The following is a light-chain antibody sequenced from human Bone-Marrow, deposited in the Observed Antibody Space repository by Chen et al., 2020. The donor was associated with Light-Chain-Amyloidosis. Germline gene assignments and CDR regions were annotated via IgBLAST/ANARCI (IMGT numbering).Light chain of an antibody. CDR2: DDS. CDR3: QVWERSSDRPV. CDR1: KIGSTS. J-gene: IGLJ3*02. V-gene: IGLV3-21*02. Sequence: SYVLTQPSSVSVAPGQTATIACGGNKIGSTSVHWYQQTPGQAPLLVVYDDSYRPSAIPERFSGSNSGKTATLTISRVEAGDEADYYCQVWERSSDRPVFGGGTKLTVL.